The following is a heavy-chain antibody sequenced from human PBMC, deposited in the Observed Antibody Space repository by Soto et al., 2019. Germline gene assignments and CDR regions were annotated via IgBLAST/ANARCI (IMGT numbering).Heavy chain of an antibody. CDR2: INPNSGGT. Sequence: QVQLVQSGAEVKKPGASVKVSCKASGYTFSDFYMHWVRQAPGQGLEWMGWINPNSGGTHYAQKFQGRVTMTRDTSISTAYMELHRLRSDDTAVYYCARGGSSSSWETTYGLDVWGQGTTVTVSS. D-gene: IGHD6-6*01. V-gene: IGHV1-2*02. CDR1: GYTFSDFY. J-gene: IGHJ6*02. CDR3: ARGGSSSSWETTYGLDV.